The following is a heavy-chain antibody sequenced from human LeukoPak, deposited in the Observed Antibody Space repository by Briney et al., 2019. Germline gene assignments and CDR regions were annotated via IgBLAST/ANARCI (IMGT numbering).Heavy chain of an antibody. D-gene: IGHD3-10*01. J-gene: IGHJ6*03. CDR1: GYTFTSYG. Sequence: ASVKVSCKASGYTFTSYGISWVRQAAGQGREWMGWISAYNGNTNYAQKLQGRVTMTTDTSTSTAYMELRSLRSDDTAVYYCARDMMVRGVIISSALAPYYYYYMDVWGKGTTVTVSS. CDR3: ARDMMVRGVIISSALAPYYYYYMDV. V-gene: IGHV1-18*01. CDR2: ISAYNGNT.